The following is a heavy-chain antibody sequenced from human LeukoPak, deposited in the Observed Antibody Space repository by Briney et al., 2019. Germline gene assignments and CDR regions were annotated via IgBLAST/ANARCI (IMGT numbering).Heavy chain of an antibody. V-gene: IGHV5-51*01. J-gene: IGHJ4*02. CDR2: IYPGDSDT. Sequence: GESLKISCKGSGYSFTSYWIGWVRQMPGKGLEWMGIIYPGDSDTRYIPSFQGQVTISADKSISTAYLQWSSLKTSDTAMYYCARHWDDSSSWYSDWGQGTLVTVSS. CDR3: ARHWDDSSSWYSD. CDR1: GYSFTSYW. D-gene: IGHD6-13*01.